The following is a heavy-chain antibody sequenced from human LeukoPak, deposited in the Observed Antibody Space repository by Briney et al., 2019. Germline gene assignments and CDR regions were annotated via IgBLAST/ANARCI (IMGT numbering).Heavy chain of an antibody. CDR2: ISGSGGST. Sequence: PGRSLRLSCVASGFTFSNYAIHWVRQAPGKGLEWVSAISGSGGSTYYADSVKGRFTISRDNSKNTLYLQMNSLRAEDTAVYYCASPNPNCSSTSCSDAFDIWGQGTMVTVSS. J-gene: IGHJ3*02. CDR1: GFTFSNYA. D-gene: IGHD2-2*01. CDR3: ASPNPNCSSTSCSDAFDI. V-gene: IGHV3-23*01.